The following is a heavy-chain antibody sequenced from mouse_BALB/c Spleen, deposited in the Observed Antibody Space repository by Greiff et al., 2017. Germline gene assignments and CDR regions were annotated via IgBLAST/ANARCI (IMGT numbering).Heavy chain of an antibody. J-gene: IGHJ2*01. Sequence: QVQLQQSGAELARPGASVKLSCKASGYTFTSYWMQWVKQRPGQGLEWIGAIYPGDGDTRYTQKFKGKATLTADKSSSTAYMQLSSLASEDSAVYYCARWGLYDYDDYWGQGTTLTVSS. CDR3: ARWGLYDYDDY. CDR1: GYTFTSYW. D-gene: IGHD2-4*01. V-gene: IGHV1-87*01. CDR2: IYPGDGDT.